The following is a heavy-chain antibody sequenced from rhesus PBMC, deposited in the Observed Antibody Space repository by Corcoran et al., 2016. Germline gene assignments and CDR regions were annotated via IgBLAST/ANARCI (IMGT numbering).Heavy chain of an antibody. J-gene: IGHJ4*01. CDR1: GYSFTNYY. CDR3: TRAPAAGGFDY. V-gene: IGHV1-180*01. CDR2: ISPYNDNN. Sequence: QVQLVQSGAEIKQPGASVKLSCKASGYSFTNYYIHWVRQAPGQGLEGIGPISPYNDNNVYAPTCQGMVTITTDPSTTTAYMELSSLRSEDTAVYYCTRAPAAGGFDYWGQGFPVTVSS. D-gene: IGHD6-25*01.